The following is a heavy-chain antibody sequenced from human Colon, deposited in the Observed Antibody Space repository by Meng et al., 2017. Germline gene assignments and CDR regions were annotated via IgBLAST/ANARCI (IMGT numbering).Heavy chain of an antibody. CDR3: ARGRGSYSSIDF. CDR1: GGSVSSGSYY. V-gene: IGHV4-61*01. CDR2: IYYSGST. J-gene: IGHJ4*02. D-gene: IGHD1-26*01. Sequence: QVQLQGSGPGLVRPSETLSLTCTVSGGSVSSGSYYWSWIRQPPGEGLEWIGYIYYSGSTNYNPSLKSRVTISVDTSKNQFSLKLSSVTAADTAVYYCARGRGSYSSIDFWGQGTLVTASS.